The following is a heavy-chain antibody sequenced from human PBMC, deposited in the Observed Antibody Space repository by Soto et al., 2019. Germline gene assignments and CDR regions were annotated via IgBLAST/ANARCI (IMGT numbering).Heavy chain of an antibody. Sequence: QVQLQESGPGLVKPSETLSLTCTVSGGSISSYYWSWIRQPPGKGLEWIGYIYYSGSTNYNPSLTSRVTISVDTSKNQCSLKLSSVTAADTAVYYCARVPILTGYAPFDYWGQGTLVTVSS. CDR3: ARVPILTGYAPFDY. CDR2: IYYSGST. V-gene: IGHV4-59*01. CDR1: GGSISSYY. D-gene: IGHD3-9*01. J-gene: IGHJ4*02.